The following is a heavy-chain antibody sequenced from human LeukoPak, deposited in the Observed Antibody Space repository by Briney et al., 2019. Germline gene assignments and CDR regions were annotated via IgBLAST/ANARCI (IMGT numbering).Heavy chain of an antibody. D-gene: IGHD3-10*01. CDR2: INSDGSST. J-gene: IGHJ4*02. CDR1: GFTFSSYW. CDR3: ARDANYYGSGRTLDY. V-gene: IGHV3-74*01. Sequence: TGGSLRLSCAASGFTFSSYWMHWVRQAPGKGLVWVSRINSDGSSTSYADSVKGRFTISRDNAKSSLYLQRNSLRAEDTAVYYCARDANYYGSGRTLDYWGQGTLVTVSS.